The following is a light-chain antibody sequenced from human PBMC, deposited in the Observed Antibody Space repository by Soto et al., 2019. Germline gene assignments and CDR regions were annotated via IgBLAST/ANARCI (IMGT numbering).Light chain of an antibody. CDR2: GAS. CDR3: QQYNNWWT. Sequence: ESVMTQSPSTLSVSPGERDTLSCRASQSVSSSLAWYQQKPGQAPRLLIYGASTRATGIPARFSGSGSGTEFTLTISSLQSEDFAVYYCQQYNNWWTLGQGTKVDIK. V-gene: IGKV3-15*01. CDR1: QSVSSS. J-gene: IGKJ1*01.